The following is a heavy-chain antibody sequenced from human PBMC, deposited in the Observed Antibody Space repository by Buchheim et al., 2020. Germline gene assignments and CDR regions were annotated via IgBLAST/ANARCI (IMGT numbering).Heavy chain of an antibody. CDR3: AKVAHYYDSSGYFYYFDY. Sequence: EVQLLESGGGLVQPGGSLRLSCAASGFTFSSYAMSWVRQAPGKGLEWVSAISGSGGSTYYADSVKGRFTISRANSKNTLYLQMNSLRAEDTAVYYCAKVAHYYDSSGYFYYFDYWGQGTL. J-gene: IGHJ4*02. CDR2: ISGSGGST. D-gene: IGHD3-22*01. V-gene: IGHV3-23*01. CDR1: GFTFSSYA.